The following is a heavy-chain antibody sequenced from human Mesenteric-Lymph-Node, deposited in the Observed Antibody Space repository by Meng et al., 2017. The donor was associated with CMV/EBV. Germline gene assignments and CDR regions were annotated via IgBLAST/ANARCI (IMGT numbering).Heavy chain of an antibody. V-gene: IGHV4-30-4*08. J-gene: IGHJ6*02. CDR3: ARCVGYYYYGMDV. Sequence: LRLSCTVSGGSISSGDYYWSWIRQPPGKGLEWIGYIYYRGSTYYNPSLKSRVTISVDTSKNQFSLKLSSVTAADTAVYYCARCVGYYYYGMDVWGQGTTVTVSS. D-gene: IGHD1-26*01. CDR2: IYYRGST. CDR1: GGSISSGDYY.